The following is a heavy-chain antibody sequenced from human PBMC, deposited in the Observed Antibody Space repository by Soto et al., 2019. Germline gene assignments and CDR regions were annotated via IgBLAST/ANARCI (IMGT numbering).Heavy chain of an antibody. CDR2: INPYSGGT. CDR3: ARGVNELNY. D-gene: IGHD1-7*01. J-gene: IGHJ4*02. CDR1: GYTFTDHY. Sequence: ASVKVSCKASGYTFTDHYIHWLRQAPGQSLEWMGWINPYSGGTHFARKFQDRVTMARDTSVSTAYMELSSLRDEDTAVYYCARGVNELNYWGQGTLVTVSS. V-gene: IGHV1-2*02.